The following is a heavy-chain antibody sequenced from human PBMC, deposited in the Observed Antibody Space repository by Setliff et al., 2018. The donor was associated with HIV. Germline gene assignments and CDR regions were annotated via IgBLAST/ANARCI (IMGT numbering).Heavy chain of an antibody. J-gene: IGHJ4*02. Sequence: SETLSLTCNVSGGSISNNYWSWIRQPPGKGLEWIGYIHYSGNTKYNHSLKSRVTISVDTSKNQFSLTLSSVTAADTAVYYCVGGLRSRSQGHFDYWGQGTLVTVSS. V-gene: IGHV4-59*01. CDR2: IHYSGNT. D-gene: IGHD5-12*01. CDR1: GGSISNNY. CDR3: VGGLRSRSQGHFDY.